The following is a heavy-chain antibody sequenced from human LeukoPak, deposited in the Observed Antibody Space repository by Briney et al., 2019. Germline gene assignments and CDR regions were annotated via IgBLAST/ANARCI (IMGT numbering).Heavy chain of an antibody. V-gene: IGHV3-30*18. D-gene: IGHD4-17*01. Sequence: GGSLRLSCAASGFTFSSYGMHWVRQAPGKGLEWVAVISYDGSNKYYADSVKGRFTISRDNSKNTLYLQMNSLRAEDTAVYYCANLPVTRDYYYYGMDVWGQGTTVTVSS. CDR1: GFTFSSYG. CDR2: ISYDGSNK. J-gene: IGHJ6*02. CDR3: ANLPVTRDYYYYGMDV.